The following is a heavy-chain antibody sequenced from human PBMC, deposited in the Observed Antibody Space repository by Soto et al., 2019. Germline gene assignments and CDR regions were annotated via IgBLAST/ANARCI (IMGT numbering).Heavy chain of an antibody. D-gene: IGHD3-22*01. CDR2: ISYDGSNK. V-gene: IGHV3-30-3*01. CDR1: GFTFSSYA. J-gene: IGHJ3*02. Sequence: PGGSLRLSCAASGFTFSSYAMHWVRQAPGKGLEWVAVISYDGSNKYYADSVKGRFTISRDNSKNTLYLQMNSLRAEDTAVYYCASSGYYSDAFDIWGQGTMVTVSS. CDR3: ASSGYYSDAFDI.